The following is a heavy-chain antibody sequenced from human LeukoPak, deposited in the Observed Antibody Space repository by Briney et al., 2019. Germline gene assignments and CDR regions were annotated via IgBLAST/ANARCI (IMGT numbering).Heavy chain of an antibody. D-gene: IGHD6-13*01. CDR2: ISSSSSYI. CDR1: GFTFSSYS. CDR3: AREESSSWYYFDY. Sequence: GGSLRLSCAASGFTFSSYSMNWLRQAPEKGLELVSSISSSSSYIYYADSVKGRFTVSRDNAKNSLYLQMNSLRAEDTAVYYCAREESSSWYYFDYWGQGTLVTVSS. V-gene: IGHV3-21*01. J-gene: IGHJ4*02.